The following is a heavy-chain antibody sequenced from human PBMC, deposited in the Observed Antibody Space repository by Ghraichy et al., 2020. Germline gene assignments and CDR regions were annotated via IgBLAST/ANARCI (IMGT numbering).Heavy chain of an antibody. J-gene: IGHJ4*02. V-gene: IGHV3-7*01. Sequence: GSLRLSCAASGFTFSSYWMSWVRQAPGKGLEWVANIKQDGSEKYYADSVKGRFTISRDNSKNTLYLQMNSLRAEDTAVYYCAKLKWELLPDYWGQGTLVTVSS. CDR1: GFTFSSYW. CDR3: AKLKWELLPDY. CDR2: IKQDGSEK. D-gene: IGHD1-26*01.